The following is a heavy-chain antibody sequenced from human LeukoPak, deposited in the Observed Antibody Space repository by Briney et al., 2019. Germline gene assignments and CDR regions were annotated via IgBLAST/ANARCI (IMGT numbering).Heavy chain of an antibody. CDR2: ISSSSSTI. CDR3: ARDRGGSYSAIDY. V-gene: IGHV3-48*04. J-gene: IGHJ4*02. D-gene: IGHD1-26*01. Sequence: PGGSLRLSCAASGFTFSSYSMNWVRQAPGKGLEWVSFISSSSSTIYYADSVKGRFTISRDSAKNSLYLQMNSLGAEDTAVYYCARDRGGSYSAIDYWGQGTLVTVSS. CDR1: GFTFSSYS.